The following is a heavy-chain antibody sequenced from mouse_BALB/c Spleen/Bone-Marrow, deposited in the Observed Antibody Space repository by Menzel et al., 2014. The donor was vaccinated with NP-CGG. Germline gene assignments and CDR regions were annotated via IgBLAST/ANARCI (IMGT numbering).Heavy chain of an antibody. J-gene: IGHJ4*01. CDR1: GFTFTDYY. CDR3: ARDDYYAMDY. CDR2: IRNRANGYTT. Sequence: EVKLMESGGGLVQPGGSLRLSCATSGFTFTDYYMSWVRRPPGKALEWLGFIRNRANGYTTEYSASVKGRFTISRDNSQSILYLQMNTLRAEDSATYYRARDDYYAMDYWGQGTSVTVSS. V-gene: IGHV7-3*02.